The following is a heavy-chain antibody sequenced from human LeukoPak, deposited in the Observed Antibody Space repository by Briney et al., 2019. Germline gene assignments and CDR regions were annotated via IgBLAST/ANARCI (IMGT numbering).Heavy chain of an antibody. V-gene: IGHV1-24*01. D-gene: IGHD6-13*01. CDR2: FDPEDGET. J-gene: IGHJ6*02. CDR1: GYTLTELF. Sequence: ASVKVSCKVSGYTLTELFMHWVRQAPGKGLEWMGGFDPEDGETIYAQKFQGRVTMTEDTSTDTAYVELSSLRSEDTAVYYCATDTPNANQQLGRYYYGMDVWGQGTTVTVSS. CDR3: ATDTPNANQQLGRYYYGMDV.